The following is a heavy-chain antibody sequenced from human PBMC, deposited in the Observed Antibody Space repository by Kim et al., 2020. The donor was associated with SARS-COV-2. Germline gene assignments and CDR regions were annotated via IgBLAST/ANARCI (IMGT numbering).Heavy chain of an antibody. CDR3: ARDWDYYGSGSYFDY. J-gene: IGHJ4*01. V-gene: IGHV4-38-2*02. CDR2: IYHSGST. CDR1: GYSISSGYY. D-gene: IGHD3-10*01. Sequence: SETLSLTCTVSGYSISSGYYWGWIRQPPGKGLEWIGSIYHSGSTYYNPSLKSRVTISVDTSKNQFSLKLSSVTAADTAVYYCARDWDYYGSGSYFDYLG.